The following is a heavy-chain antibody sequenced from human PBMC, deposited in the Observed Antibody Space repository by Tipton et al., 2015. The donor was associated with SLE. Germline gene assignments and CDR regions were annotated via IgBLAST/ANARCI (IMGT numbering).Heavy chain of an antibody. CDR1: GGSFSGSY. Sequence: TLSLTCAVYGGSFSGSYWGWIRQPPGKGLEWIGSIYHSGDTYYNPSLRGRVTISVDTSKNQFSLKLSSVTAADTGMYYCVRELDTFEIWGQGTMVTVSS. CDR3: VRELDTFEI. J-gene: IGHJ3*02. V-gene: IGHV4-38-2*02. CDR2: IYHSGDT.